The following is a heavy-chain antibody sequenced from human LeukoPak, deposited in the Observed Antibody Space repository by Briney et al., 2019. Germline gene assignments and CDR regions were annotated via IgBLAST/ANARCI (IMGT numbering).Heavy chain of an antibody. CDR2: ISNNGGYT. CDR1: GFTFSSSA. J-gene: IGHJ4*02. CDR3: AKQLGYCSDGSCYFPY. D-gene: IGHD2-15*01. V-gene: IGHV3-23*01. Sequence: GGSLRLSCAASGFTFSSSAMNWVRQAPGKGLEWVSAISNNGGYTYYADSVQGRFTISRDNSKSTLCLQMNSLRAEDTAVYYCAKQLGYCSDGSCYFPYWGQGPLVTVSS.